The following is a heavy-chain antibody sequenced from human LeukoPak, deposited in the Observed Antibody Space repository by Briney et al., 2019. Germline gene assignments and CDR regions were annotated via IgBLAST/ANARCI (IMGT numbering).Heavy chain of an antibody. D-gene: IGHD1-26*01. V-gene: IGHV1-2*04. CDR1: GYSFTGYY. Sequence: ASVKVSCKASGYSFTGYYMHWVRQAPGQGLEWMGWINPNSGGTNYAQKFQGWVTMTRDTSISTAYMELSRLRSDDTAVYYCARGSIESGSYYYYFDYWGQGTLVTVSS. CDR3: ARGSIESGSYYYYFDY. J-gene: IGHJ4*02. CDR2: INPNSGGT.